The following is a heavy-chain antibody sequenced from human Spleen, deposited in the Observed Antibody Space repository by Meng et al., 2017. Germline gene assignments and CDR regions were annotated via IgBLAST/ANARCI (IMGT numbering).Heavy chain of an antibody. V-gene: IGHV1-8*02. CDR3: ATGDYGGNWGY. CDR2: MNPNSGDT. J-gene: IGHJ4*02. CDR1: GGTFSSYT. D-gene: IGHD4-23*01. Sequence: QVQLVQSGAEVKKPGSSVKVSCKASGGTFSSYTISWVRQATGQGLEWMGWMNPNSGDTGYAQNFQGRVTMTRSTSISTAYMELSSLRSEDTAVYFCATGDYGGNWGYWGQGTLVTVSS.